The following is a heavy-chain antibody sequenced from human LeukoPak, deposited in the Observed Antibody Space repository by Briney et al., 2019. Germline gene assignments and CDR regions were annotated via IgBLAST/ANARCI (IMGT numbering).Heavy chain of an antibody. CDR3: AKDRGSYSSSPNWFDP. V-gene: IGHV3-23*01. Sequence: GGSLRLSCAASGFTFSGYAMSWVRQAPGKGLEWVSAISGSGGSTYYADSVKGRFTISRDNSKNTLYLQMNSLRAEDTAVYYCAKDRGSYSSSPNWFDPWGQGTLVTVSS. CDR1: GFTFSGYA. CDR2: ISGSGGST. J-gene: IGHJ5*02. D-gene: IGHD6-13*01.